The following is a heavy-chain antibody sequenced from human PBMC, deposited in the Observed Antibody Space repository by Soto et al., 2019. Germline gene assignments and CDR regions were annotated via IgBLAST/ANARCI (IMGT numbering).Heavy chain of an antibody. CDR2: IFYSGNT. J-gene: IGHJ4*02. CDR1: GGSISSTSYY. Sequence: PSETLSLTCTVSGGSISSTSYYWGWIRHSPGKGLACIGSIFYSGNTFYNPSLKSRLTISVDTSMNKFYLKLTSVTAADTAMYDGAGRHYSGSGTTGGLDCWGQGTLVP. CDR3: AGRHYSGSGTTGGLDC. D-gene: IGHD3-10*01. V-gene: IGHV4-39*01.